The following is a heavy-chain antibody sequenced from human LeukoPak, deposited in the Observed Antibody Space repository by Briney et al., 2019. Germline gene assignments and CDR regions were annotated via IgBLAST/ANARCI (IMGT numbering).Heavy chain of an antibody. CDR1: GYTXTGYY. Sequence: ASMKVSCKASGYTXTGYYMHWVRQAPGQGLEWMAWINPNSGGTNYAQKFQGRVTMTRDTSISTAYMELSRLRSDDTAVYYCAREGVDWNHSVYYFDYWGQGTLVTVSS. J-gene: IGHJ4*02. CDR2: INPNSGGT. CDR3: AREGVDWNHSVYYFDY. D-gene: IGHD1-1*01. V-gene: IGHV1-2*02.